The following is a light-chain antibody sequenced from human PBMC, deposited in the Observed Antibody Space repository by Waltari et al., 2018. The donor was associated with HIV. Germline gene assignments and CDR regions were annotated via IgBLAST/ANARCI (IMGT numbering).Light chain of an antibody. J-gene: IGLJ3*02. Sequence: QSVLTQPPSASGTPGQRVTISCSGSSSNIGSSYIYWYQQLPGKAPKLMIYDVTKWPSGVPDRFSGSKSGNTASLTVSGLQAEDEADYYCSSYGGGNTVLFGGGTRLTVL. CDR1: SSNIGSSY. CDR3: SSYGGGNTVL. V-gene: IGLV2-8*01. CDR2: DVT.